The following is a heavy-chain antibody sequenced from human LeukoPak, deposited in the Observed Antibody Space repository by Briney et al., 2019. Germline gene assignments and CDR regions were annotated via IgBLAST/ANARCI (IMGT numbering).Heavy chain of an antibody. J-gene: IGHJ3*02. Sequence: TPSETLSLTCTVSGGSISSYYWSWIRQPPGKGLEWIGYIYYSGSTNYNPSLKSRVTISVDTSKNQFSLKLSSVTAADTAVYYCARNPEYYYDSSGYYLLKEKDGAFDIWGQGTMVTVSS. CDR1: GGSISSYY. CDR3: ARNPEYYYDSSGYYLLKEKDGAFDI. V-gene: IGHV4-59*01. CDR2: IYYSGST. D-gene: IGHD3-22*01.